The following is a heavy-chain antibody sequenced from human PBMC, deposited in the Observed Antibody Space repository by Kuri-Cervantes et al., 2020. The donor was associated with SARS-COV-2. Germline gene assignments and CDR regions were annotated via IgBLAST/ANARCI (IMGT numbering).Heavy chain of an antibody. V-gene: IGHV3-64D*08. Sequence: GEALKISCSASGFTFSSYAMHWVRQAPGKGLEYVSAISSNGGSTYYADSVKGRFTISRDNSKNTLYLQMSSLRAEDTAVYYCARAHHKYSYGQTPFDYWGQGTLVTVSS. CDR2: ISSNGGST. CDR1: GFTFSSYA. D-gene: IGHD5-18*01. CDR3: ARAHHKYSYGQTPFDY. J-gene: IGHJ4*02.